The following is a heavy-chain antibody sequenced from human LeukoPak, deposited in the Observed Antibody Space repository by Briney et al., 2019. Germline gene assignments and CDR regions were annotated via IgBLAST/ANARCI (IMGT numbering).Heavy chain of an antibody. D-gene: IGHD2/OR15-2a*01. Sequence: PSETLSLTCAVYGGSFSGYYWSWIRQPPGKGLEWIGEINHSGSTNYNPSLKSRVTISVDTSKNQFSLKLSSVTAADTAVYYCARPGGAYLHAFDIWGQGTMVTVSS. CDR3: ARPGGAYLHAFDI. CDR1: GGSFSGYY. CDR2: INHSGST. J-gene: IGHJ3*02. V-gene: IGHV4-34*01.